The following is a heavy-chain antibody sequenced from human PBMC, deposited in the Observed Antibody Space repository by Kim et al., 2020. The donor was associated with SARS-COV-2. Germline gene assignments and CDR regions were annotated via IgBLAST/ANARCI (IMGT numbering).Heavy chain of an antibody. CDR2: MNPNSGNT. V-gene: IGHV1-8*01. CDR3: ARGPGSYYDFWSGYGDWFDP. CDR1: GYTFTSYD. D-gene: IGHD3-3*01. Sequence: ASVKVSCKASGYTFTSYDINWVRQATGQGLEWMGWMNPNSGNTGYAQKFQGRVTMTRNTSISTAYMELSSLRSEDTAVYYCARGPGSYYDFWSGYGDWFDPWGQGTLVTVSS. J-gene: IGHJ5*02.